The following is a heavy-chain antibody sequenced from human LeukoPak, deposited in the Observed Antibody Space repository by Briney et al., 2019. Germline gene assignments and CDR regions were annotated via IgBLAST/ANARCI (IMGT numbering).Heavy chain of an antibody. D-gene: IGHD5-18*01. CDR3: AKDTLPDTAMVDY. Sequence: GGSLRLSCAASGFTFDDYAMHWVRQAPGKGLEWVSGISWNSGSIGYADSVKGRFTISRDNAKNSPYLQMNSLRAEDTALYYCAKDTLPDTAMVDYWGQGTLVTVSS. CDR1: GFTFDDYA. V-gene: IGHV3-9*01. CDR2: ISWNSGSI. J-gene: IGHJ4*02.